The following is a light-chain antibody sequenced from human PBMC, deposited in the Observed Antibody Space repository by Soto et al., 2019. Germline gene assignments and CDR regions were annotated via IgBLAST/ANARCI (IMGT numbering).Light chain of an antibody. CDR3: QQYGSLPRT. Sequence: EIVLTQSPGTLSLSPGERATLSCRASQSVGFSRLAWYQQKSGQAPRLLIYGASSRATGIPDRFSGSGSGTDFALTISRLEPEDFAVYYCQQYGSLPRTFGQGTKVEIK. CDR1: QSVGFSR. CDR2: GAS. V-gene: IGKV3-20*01. J-gene: IGKJ1*01.